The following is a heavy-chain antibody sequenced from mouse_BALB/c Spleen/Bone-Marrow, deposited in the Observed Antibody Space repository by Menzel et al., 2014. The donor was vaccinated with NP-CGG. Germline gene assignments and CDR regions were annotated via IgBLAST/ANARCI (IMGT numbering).Heavy chain of an antibody. CDR2: INPSNGGT. J-gene: IGHJ2*01. CDR3: TREGYYGSSYVDY. V-gene: IGHV1S81*02. CDR1: GYSFTRYY. D-gene: IGHD1-1*01. Sequence: LVESGAELVKPGASVKLSCKASGYSFTRYYMYWVKQRPGQGLEWIGEINPSNGGTNFNEKFKSKATLTVDKSSSTAYMQFSSLTSEDSAVYYCTREGYYGSSYVDYWGQGTTLTVSS.